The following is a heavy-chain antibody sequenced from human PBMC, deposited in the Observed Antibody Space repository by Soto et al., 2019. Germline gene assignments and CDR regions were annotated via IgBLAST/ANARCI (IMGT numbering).Heavy chain of an antibody. CDR3: VRSHCAGGTCYGGFDP. CDR1: GFTVSTSW. Sequence: EVQLVESGGGVVQPGGSLRLSCAASGFTVSTSWMHWVRQAPGKGLVWVSHIDTVESITPYADSVKGRFAISRDNAKNTLYLQMTSLRADDTDVYYCVRSHCAGGTCYGGFDPWGQGTLVTVSS. J-gene: IGHJ5*02. V-gene: IGHV3-74*01. D-gene: IGHD1-7*01. CDR2: IDTVESIT.